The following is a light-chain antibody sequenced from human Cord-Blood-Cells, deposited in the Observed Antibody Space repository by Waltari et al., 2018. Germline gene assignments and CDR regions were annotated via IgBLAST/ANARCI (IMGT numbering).Light chain of an antibody. CDR1: QSVSSY. CDR3: QQRSNWPPGYS. V-gene: IGKV3-11*01. Sequence: EILLTQSPATLSLSPGARATLSCRASQSVSSYLAWYQQKPGQAPRLLIYDASNRATGIPARFRGSGAGTDFTRTISSLEPEEFAVYYCQQRSNWPPGYSFGQGTKLEIK. J-gene: IGKJ2*03. CDR2: DAS.